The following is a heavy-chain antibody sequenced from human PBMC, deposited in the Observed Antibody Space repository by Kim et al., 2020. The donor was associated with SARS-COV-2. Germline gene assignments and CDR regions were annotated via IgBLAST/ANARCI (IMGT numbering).Heavy chain of an antibody. V-gene: IGHV4-34*01. Sequence: SETLSLTCAVYGGSFSGYYWSWIRQPPGKGLEWIGEINHSGSTNYNPSLKSRVTISVDTSKNQFSLKLSSVTAADTAVYYCARAPLAAAGTRVRGWFDPWGQGTLVTVSS. CDR1: GGSFSGYY. D-gene: IGHD6-13*01. J-gene: IGHJ5*02. CDR3: ARAPLAAAGTRVRGWFDP. CDR2: INHSGST.